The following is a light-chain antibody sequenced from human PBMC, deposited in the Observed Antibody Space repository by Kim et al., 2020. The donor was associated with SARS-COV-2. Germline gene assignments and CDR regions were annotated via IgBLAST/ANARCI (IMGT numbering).Light chain of an antibody. CDR1: KLGDKY. CDR2: QDN. V-gene: IGLV3-1*01. J-gene: IGLJ1*01. Sequence: SYELTQPPSVSVSPGQTASITCSGDKLGDKYACWYQQKPGQSPVLVIYQDNKRPSGIPERFSGSNSGNTATLTISGTQAMDEADYYCQAWDSSILYVFG. CDR3: QAWDSSILYV.